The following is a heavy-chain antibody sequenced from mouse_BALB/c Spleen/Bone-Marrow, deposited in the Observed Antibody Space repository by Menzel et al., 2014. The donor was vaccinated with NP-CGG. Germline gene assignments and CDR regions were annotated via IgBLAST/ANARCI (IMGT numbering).Heavy chain of an antibody. J-gene: IGHJ3*01. V-gene: IGHV1-39*01. CDR2: IDPHYGGT. CDR3: ASYGNSFGY. Sequence: EVQLQQSGPELEKPGASAKISCKASGYSFTGYNMNWVKQSNGKSLEWIGNIDPHYGGTSYNQKFKDKATLTVDKSSNTAYMQLKSLTSEDSAVYYCASYGNSFGYWGQGTLVTVSA. D-gene: IGHD2-1*01. CDR1: GYSFTGYN.